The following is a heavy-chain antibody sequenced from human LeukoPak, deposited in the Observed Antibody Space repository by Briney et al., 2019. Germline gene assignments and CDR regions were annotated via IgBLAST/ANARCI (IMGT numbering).Heavy chain of an antibody. CDR3: ARGKLGRSSSWYDY. CDR1: GGSFSGYY. D-gene: IGHD6-13*01. Sequence: SETLSLTCAVYGGSFSGYYWIWIRQPPGKGLEWIGELNHGGSTNYNPSLKSRVTISVDTSENQFSLKLSSVTAADTAVYYCARGKLGRSSSWYDYWGQGTLVTVSS. J-gene: IGHJ4*02. CDR2: LNHGGST. V-gene: IGHV4-34*01.